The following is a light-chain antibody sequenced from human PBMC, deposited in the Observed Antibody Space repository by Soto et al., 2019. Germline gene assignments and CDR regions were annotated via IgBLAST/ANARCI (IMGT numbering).Light chain of an antibody. Sequence: QSVLTQPPSASGTPGQRVTISCSGSSSNIGSNTVNWYQQLPGTAPKLLIYSNNQRPSGVPDRFSGSKSGTSASLAISGLQCEDEDDYFCAAWDDSLSGRLFGGGTKLTVL. CDR2: SNN. V-gene: IGLV1-44*01. CDR1: SSNIGSNT. J-gene: IGLJ2*01. CDR3: AAWDDSLSGRL.